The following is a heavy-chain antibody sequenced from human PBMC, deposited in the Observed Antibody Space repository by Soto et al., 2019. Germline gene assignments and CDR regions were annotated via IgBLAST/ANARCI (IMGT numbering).Heavy chain of an antibody. Sequence: QVQLLQSGAAVKKPGSSVKVSCKGSGGTFSSYAISWVRQAPGQGLEWMGGIIPIFGTANYAQKFQGRVTITADESTSTAYMELSSLRSEDTAVYYCARSEGNDQGAAANANDWGQGTLVTVSS. CDR1: GGTFSSYA. CDR3: ARSEGNDQGAAANAND. D-gene: IGHD6-13*01. J-gene: IGHJ4*02. V-gene: IGHV1-69*01. CDR2: IIPIFGTA.